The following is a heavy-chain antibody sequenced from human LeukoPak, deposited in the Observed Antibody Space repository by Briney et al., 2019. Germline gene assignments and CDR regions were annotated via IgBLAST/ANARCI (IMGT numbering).Heavy chain of an antibody. J-gene: IGHJ3*02. Sequence: GASVKVSCEASGGTFSSYAISWVRQAPGQGLEWMGRIIPIFGTANYAQKFQGRVTITTDESTSTAYMELSSLRSEDTAVYYCARGIDYFNDAFDIWGQGTMVTVSS. CDR3: ARGIDYFNDAFDI. V-gene: IGHV1-69*05. D-gene: IGHD5-12*01. CDR2: IIPIFGTA. CDR1: GGTFSSYA.